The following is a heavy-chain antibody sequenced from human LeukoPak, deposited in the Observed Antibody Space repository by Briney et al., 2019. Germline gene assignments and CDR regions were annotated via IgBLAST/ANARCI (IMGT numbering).Heavy chain of an antibody. D-gene: IGHD6-6*01. V-gene: IGHV4-59*12. CDR2: IYYSGST. CDR1: GGSISSYY. CDR3: ATSSIAALDDY. J-gene: IGHJ4*02. Sequence: PSETLSLTCTVSGGSISSYYWSWIRRPPGKGLEWIGYIYYSGSTNYNPSLKSRVTISVDTSKNQFSLKLSSVTAADTAVYYCATSSIAALDDYWGQGTLVTVSS.